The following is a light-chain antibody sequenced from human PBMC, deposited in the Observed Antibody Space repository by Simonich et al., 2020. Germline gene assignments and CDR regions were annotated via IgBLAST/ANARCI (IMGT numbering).Light chain of an antibody. CDR3: MQALQTPWT. CDR1: QSLLHSNGYNY. CDR2: LGS. Sequence: DIVMTQSPLSLPVTPGEPASISCRSSQSLLHSNGYNYLDWYLQKPRQSHQLLIYLGSNRASGVPDRFSGSGSGTDFTLKISRVEAEDVGVYYCMQALQTPWTFGQGTKVEIK. V-gene: IGKV2-28*01. J-gene: IGKJ1*01.